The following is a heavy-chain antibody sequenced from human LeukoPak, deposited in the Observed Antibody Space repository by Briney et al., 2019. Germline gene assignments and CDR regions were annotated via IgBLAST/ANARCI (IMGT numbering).Heavy chain of an antibody. V-gene: IGHV3-9*01. CDR1: GFTFDDYA. J-gene: IGHJ4*02. CDR3: AKLYYDSSGYPYFDY. D-gene: IGHD3-22*01. Sequence: GRSLRLSCAASGFTFDDYAMHWVRQARGKGLEWVSGISWNSGSIGYADSVKGRFTISRDNAKNSLYLQMNSLRAEDTALYYCAKLYYDSSGYPYFDYWGQGTLVTVSS. CDR2: ISWNSGSI.